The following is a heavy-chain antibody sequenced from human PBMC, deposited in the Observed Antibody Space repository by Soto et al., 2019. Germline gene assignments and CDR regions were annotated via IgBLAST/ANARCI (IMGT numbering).Heavy chain of an antibody. CDR1: GFTFSSHW. D-gene: IGHD3-10*01. Sequence: GGSLRLSCAASGFTFSSHWMHWVRQGPGKGLVWVSRINSDGSSTSYADSVKGRFTISRDNAKNTLYLQMNSLRAEDTAVYYCASMVRGVIITTYGIDVWGQGTTVTVSS. V-gene: IGHV3-74*01. CDR2: INSDGSST. CDR3: ASMVRGVIITTYGIDV. J-gene: IGHJ6*02.